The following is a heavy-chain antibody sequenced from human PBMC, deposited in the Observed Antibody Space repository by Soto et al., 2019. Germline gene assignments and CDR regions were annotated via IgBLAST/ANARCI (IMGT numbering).Heavy chain of an antibody. CDR1: GFTFSSYG. J-gene: IGHJ6*02. V-gene: IGHV3-33*01. Sequence: GGSLRLSCVASGFTFSSYGMHWVRQAPGKGLEWVAVIWYDGSNKYYADSVKGRFTISRDNSKNTLYLQMNSLRAEDTAVYYCARDPSLDPSPGGMDVWGQGTTVTVSS. CDR2: IWYDGSNK. CDR3: ARDPSLDPSPGGMDV.